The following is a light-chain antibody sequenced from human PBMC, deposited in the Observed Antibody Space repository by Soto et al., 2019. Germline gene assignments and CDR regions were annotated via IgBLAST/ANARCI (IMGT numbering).Light chain of an antibody. Sequence: EIVLTQSPGTLSLSPGERATLSCMASQSVTTTYLGWYQQKPGQAPRFLIYGASSRATCIPDSFSGSGSGTDGPLAISRLDPEDFAVYYCQQYVAPPNTVGRVTRLEIK. CDR2: GAS. CDR3: QQYVAPPNT. J-gene: IGKJ5*01. V-gene: IGKV3-20*01. CDR1: QSVTTTY.